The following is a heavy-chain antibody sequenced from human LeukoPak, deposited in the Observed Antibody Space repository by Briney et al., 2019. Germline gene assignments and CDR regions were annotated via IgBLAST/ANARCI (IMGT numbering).Heavy chain of an antibody. V-gene: IGHV3-66*02. CDR3: ARDSVDTAMVDY. CDR1: GFTVSSNY. CDR2: IYSGGST. J-gene: IGHJ4*02. Sequence: GGSVSLSCAASGFTVSSNYMRWVRQAPGRGLEWVSVIYSGGSTYYADSVKGRFTISRDNSKNTLYLQMNSLRAEDTAVYYCARDSVDTAMVDYWGQGTLVTVSS. D-gene: IGHD5-18*01.